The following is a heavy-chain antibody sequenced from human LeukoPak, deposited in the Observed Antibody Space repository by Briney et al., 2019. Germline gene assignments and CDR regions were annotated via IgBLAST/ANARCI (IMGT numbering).Heavy chain of an antibody. D-gene: IGHD3-16*02. V-gene: IGHV3-23*01. J-gene: IGHJ4*02. CDR3: AKEGGYGELSSYFDY. Sequence: GGSLRLSCRASGFTFGDYAMSWFRQAPGKGLEWVSAISGSGGSTYYADSVKGRFTISRDKSKNTLYLQMNSLRAEDTAVYYCAKEGGYGELSSYFDYWGQGTLVTVSS. CDR1: GFTFGDYA. CDR2: ISGSGGST.